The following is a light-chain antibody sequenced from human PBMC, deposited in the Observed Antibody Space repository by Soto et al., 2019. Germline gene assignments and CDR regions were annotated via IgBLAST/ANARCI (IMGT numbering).Light chain of an antibody. V-gene: IGKV3-11*01. CDR2: DAS. CDR1: QSVSSN. Sequence: EIVRTQSPATLSVSPGERATLSCRASQSVSSNLAWYQKKPGQAPRILIYDASNRATGIPARFSGSGSGTDFNLTISRLETEDFAVYECQQRSDWTLTFGGGTKVDIK. CDR3: QQRSDWTLT. J-gene: IGKJ4*01.